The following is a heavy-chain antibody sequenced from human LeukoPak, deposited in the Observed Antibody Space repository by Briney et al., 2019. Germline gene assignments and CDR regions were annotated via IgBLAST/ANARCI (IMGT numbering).Heavy chain of an antibody. V-gene: IGHV3-7*01. CDR2: INQDGSKQ. CDR3: AREGFSTVTSDY. Sequence: GGSLRLSCAASGFSFSTSWMTWVRQAPGKGLEWVANINQDGSKQFYVDSVKGRFTISRDNAQNSLYLQMSRLTVDDAAVYYCAREGFSTVTSDYWGQGTLVTVSS. J-gene: IGHJ4*02. CDR1: GFSFSTSW. D-gene: IGHD4-17*01.